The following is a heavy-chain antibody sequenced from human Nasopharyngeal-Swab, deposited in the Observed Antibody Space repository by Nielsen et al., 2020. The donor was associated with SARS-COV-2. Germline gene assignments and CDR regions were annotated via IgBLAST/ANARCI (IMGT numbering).Heavy chain of an antibody. D-gene: IGHD6-19*01. J-gene: IGHJ4*02. Sequence: ASVKVSCKASGYTFSANYMHWVRQAPGQGLEWMGRINPDSGATNYAYKFESRVTMTRDTSISTAYMELSRLTSDDTAVYYCAREDGLYSSGWYWGFDFWGQGTLVSVSS. CDR3: AREDGLYSSGWYWGFDF. CDR2: INPDSGAT. CDR1: GYTFSANY. V-gene: IGHV1-2*06.